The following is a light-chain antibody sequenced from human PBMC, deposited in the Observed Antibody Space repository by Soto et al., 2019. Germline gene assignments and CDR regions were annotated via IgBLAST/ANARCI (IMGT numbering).Light chain of an antibody. J-gene: IGKJ1*01. V-gene: IGKV3-15*01. CDR3: QQYNNWPPKWT. CDR1: QNISSN. CDR2: GAS. Sequence: EIVMTQSPATLSVSPGERATLSCRASQNISSNLAWYQHKPGQAPRLLIYGASTRATGIPARFSGSGSGTEFTLTISSLQSEDFAVYYCQQYNNWPPKWTFGQGTKVDIK.